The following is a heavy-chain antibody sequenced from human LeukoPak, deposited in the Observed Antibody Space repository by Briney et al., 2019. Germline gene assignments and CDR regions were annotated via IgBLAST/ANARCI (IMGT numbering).Heavy chain of an antibody. CDR1: GGSFSGYY. D-gene: IGHD3-10*01. V-gene: IGHV4-34*01. J-gene: IGHJ4*02. CDR3: ARGEHLYYYGSGSYPNDY. Sequence: PSETLSLTCAVYGGSFSGYYWSWIRQPPGKGLEWIGEINHSGSTNYNPSLKSRVTISVDTSKNQFSLKLSSVTAADTAVYYCARGEHLYYYGSGSYPNDYWGQGTLVTVSS. CDR2: INHSGST.